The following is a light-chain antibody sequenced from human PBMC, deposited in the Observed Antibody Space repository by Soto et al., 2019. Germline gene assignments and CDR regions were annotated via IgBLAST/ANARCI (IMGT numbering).Light chain of an antibody. Sequence: EIVMTQSPATLSLSPGERATLSCRASQSVSSNLAWYQQKPGRAPRLLIYGASTRATGIPARLSGSGSGTEFPLTISSLQSEEFAVYYCQQYNNWPFFGQGTRREIK. CDR3: QQYNNWPF. CDR2: GAS. V-gene: IGKV3-15*01. CDR1: QSVSSN. J-gene: IGKJ5*01.